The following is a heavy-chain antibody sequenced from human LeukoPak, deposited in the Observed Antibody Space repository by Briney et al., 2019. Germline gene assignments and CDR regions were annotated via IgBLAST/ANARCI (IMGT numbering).Heavy chain of an antibody. J-gene: IGHJ5*02. CDR3: VREMDGESGSGTLFDL. CDR1: GGSISSYY. V-gene: IGHV4-59*12. D-gene: IGHD3-10*01. CDR2: IYYSGST. Sequence: SETLSLTCTVSGGSISSYYWSWIRQPPGKGLEWIGYIYYSGSTNYNPSLKSRVTISVDTSKNQFSLKLSSVTAADTAVYYCVREMDGESGSGTLFDLWGQGNMVTVSS.